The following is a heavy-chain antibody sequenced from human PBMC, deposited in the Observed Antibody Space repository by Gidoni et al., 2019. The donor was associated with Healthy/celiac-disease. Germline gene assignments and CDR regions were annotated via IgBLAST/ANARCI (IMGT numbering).Heavy chain of an antibody. CDR1: GFTFRSYT. CDR2: RAYDGSNT. Sequence: QVQLVESGGGVVQPGRSLRLSCPASGFTFRSYTMNWVRQAPGKGLEWVAHRAYDGSNTYHADSVKGRVTISRDNSKNTLYLQMNSLRAEDTAVYYCATPPGYFYDSSGYYYEGYFQHWGQGTLVTVSS. J-gene: IGHJ1*01. D-gene: IGHD3-22*01. CDR3: ATPPGYFYDSSGYYYEGYFQH. V-gene: IGHV3-30-3*01.